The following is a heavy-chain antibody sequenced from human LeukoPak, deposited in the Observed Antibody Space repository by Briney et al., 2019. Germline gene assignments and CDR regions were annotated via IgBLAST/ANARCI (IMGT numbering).Heavy chain of an antibody. J-gene: IGHJ4*02. V-gene: IGHV3-7*03. Sequence: GGSLRLSCVASGFTFSNYWMSWVRQAPGKGLEWVANIKKDGSEIYSVDSVKGRFTISRDNAKNSLYLQMNSLRAEDTAVYYCAKAEDIVVVVAASDYWGQGTLVTVSS. CDR1: GFTFSNYW. CDR3: AKAEDIVVVVAASDY. D-gene: IGHD2-15*01. CDR2: IKKDGSEI.